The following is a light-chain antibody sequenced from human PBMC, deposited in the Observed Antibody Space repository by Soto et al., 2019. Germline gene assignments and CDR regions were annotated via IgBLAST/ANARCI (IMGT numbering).Light chain of an antibody. CDR2: IAS. V-gene: IGKV3-20*01. CDR1: QTVTNRY. CDR3: HQYVAVPRT. Sequence: EIVLTQSPGTLSLSPGERATLSCRASQTVTNRYLAWYQQKPGQAPRLLIYIASTRATGIPDRFSGSGSGADFTLTISRLEPEDFAVYYCHQYVAVPRTFGQGTKVEVK. J-gene: IGKJ1*01.